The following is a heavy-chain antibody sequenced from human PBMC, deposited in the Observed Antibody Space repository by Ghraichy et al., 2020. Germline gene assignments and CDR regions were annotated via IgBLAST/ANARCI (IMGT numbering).Heavy chain of an antibody. J-gene: IGHJ6*02. V-gene: IGHV1-69*13. CDR1: GGTFSSYA. CDR3: ARESDILTGYQYYYGMDV. D-gene: IGHD3-9*01. Sequence: SVKVSCKASGGTFSSYAISWVRQAPGQGLEWMGGIIPIFGTANYAQKFQGRVTITADESTSTAYMELSSLRSEDTAVYYCARESDILTGYQYYYGMDVWGQGTTVTVSS. CDR2: IIPIFGTA.